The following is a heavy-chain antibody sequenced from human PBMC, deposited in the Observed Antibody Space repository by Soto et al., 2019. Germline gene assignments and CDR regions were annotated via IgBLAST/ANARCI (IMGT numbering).Heavy chain of an antibody. CDR1: GGSVSSGSYY. Sequence: SETLSLTCTVSGGSVSSGSYYWSWIRQPPGKGLEWIGYIYYSGSTNYNPSLKSRVTISVDTSKNQFSLKLSAVTAADTAGYYCARDGGYSYGSAHYYYGMDVWGQGTTVTVSS. J-gene: IGHJ6*02. D-gene: IGHD5-18*01. CDR2: IYYSGST. CDR3: ARDGGYSYGSAHYYYGMDV. V-gene: IGHV4-61*01.